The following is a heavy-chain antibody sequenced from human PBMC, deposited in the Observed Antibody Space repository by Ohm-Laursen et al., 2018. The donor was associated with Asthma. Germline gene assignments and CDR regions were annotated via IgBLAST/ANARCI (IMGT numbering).Heavy chain of an antibody. CDR3: ARRDFSGGDPSAAFDI. CDR2: IWYDGSNK. CDR1: GFTFSSYG. D-gene: IGHD2-21*02. J-gene: IGHJ3*02. V-gene: IGHV3-33*01. Sequence: SLRLSCTASGFTFSSYGIHWVRQAPGKGLEWVAVIWYDGSNKYYADSVKGRFTISRDNSKNTLYMQMNSLRAEDTADYYCARRDFSGGDPSAAFDIWGQGTMVTVSS.